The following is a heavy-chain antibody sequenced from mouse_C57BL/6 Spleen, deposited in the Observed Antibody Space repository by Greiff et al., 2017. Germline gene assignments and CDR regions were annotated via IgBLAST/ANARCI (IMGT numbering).Heavy chain of an antibody. J-gene: IGHJ3*01. D-gene: IGHD1-1*01. CDR2: IYPGDGDT. V-gene: IGHV1-82*01. Sequence: QVQLQQSGPELVKPGASVKISCKASGYAFSSSWMNWVKQRPGKGLEWIGRIYPGDGDTNYNGKLKGKATLTADKSSSTAYMQLSSLTSEDSAVYFCATNGSSYVGFAYWGQGTLVTVSA. CDR3: ATNGSSYVGFAY. CDR1: GYAFSSSW.